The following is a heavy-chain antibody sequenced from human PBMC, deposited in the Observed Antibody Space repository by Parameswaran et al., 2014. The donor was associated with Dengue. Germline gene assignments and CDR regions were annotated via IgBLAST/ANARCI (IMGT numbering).Heavy chain of an antibody. Sequence: AISSARWIRQPPGKGLEWIGRVYITGSTNYNPSLESRVTMSIDTSKNQFSLKLKSVTAADSAVYYCTNGDFGVANAFDIWGQGTRVTVSS. CDR1: AISSA. D-gene: IGHD3-3*01. V-gene: IGHV4-4*07. CDR2: VYITGST. CDR3: TNGDFGVANAFDI. J-gene: IGHJ3*02.